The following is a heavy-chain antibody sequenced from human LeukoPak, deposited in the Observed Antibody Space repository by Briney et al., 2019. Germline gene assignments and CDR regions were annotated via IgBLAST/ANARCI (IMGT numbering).Heavy chain of an antibody. CDR1: GFTFSSYA. CDR2: ISGGST. J-gene: IGHJ6*02. CDR3: AKPHPTDV. Sequence: PGGSLRLSCAASGFTFSSYAMSWVRQAPGKGLEWVSAISGGSTYYADSVKGRFTISRDNSKNTLYLQMNSLRAEDTAVYYCAKPHPTDVWGQGTTVTVSS. V-gene: IGHV3-23*01.